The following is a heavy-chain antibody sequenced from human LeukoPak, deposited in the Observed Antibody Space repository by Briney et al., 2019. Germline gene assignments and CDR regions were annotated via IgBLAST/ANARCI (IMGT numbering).Heavy chain of an antibody. V-gene: IGHV3-30-3*01. Sequence: TGGSLRLSCAASGFTFSSYAMHWVRQAPGKGLEWVAVISYDGSNKYYADSVKGRFTISRDNSKNTLYLQMNSLRAEDTAVYYCARVPFGELFSYFDYWGQGTLVTVSS. CDR2: ISYDGSNK. J-gene: IGHJ4*02. CDR1: GFTFSSYA. CDR3: ARVPFGELFSYFDY. D-gene: IGHD3-10*01.